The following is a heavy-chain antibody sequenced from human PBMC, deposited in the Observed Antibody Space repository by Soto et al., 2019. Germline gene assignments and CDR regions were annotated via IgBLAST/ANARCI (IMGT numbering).Heavy chain of an antibody. Sequence: PGGSLRLSCAASGFTFSSYAMSWVRQAPGKGLEWVSAISGSGGSTYYADSVKGRFTISRDNSKNTLYLQMNSLRAEDTAVYYCAKDPGPLTMIVVVTYFDYWGQGTLVTVSS. D-gene: IGHD3-22*01. J-gene: IGHJ4*02. CDR2: ISGSGGST. CDR1: GFTFSSYA. V-gene: IGHV3-23*01. CDR3: AKDPGPLTMIVVVTYFDY.